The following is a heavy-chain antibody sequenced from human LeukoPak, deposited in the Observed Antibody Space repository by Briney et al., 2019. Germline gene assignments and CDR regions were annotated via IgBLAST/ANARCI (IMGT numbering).Heavy chain of an antibody. Sequence: ASVKVSFKASGYTLTMYGISWGGQAPGQGGEGVGWISAYNGNTNYAQKLQGRVTMTTDTSTGTAYMELRSLRSDDTAVYYCARRVYSGYDSDYWGRGTLVTVSS. CDR3: ARRVYSGYDSDY. CDR1: GYTLTMYG. D-gene: IGHD5-12*01. V-gene: IGHV1-18*01. CDR2: ISAYNGNT. J-gene: IGHJ4*02.